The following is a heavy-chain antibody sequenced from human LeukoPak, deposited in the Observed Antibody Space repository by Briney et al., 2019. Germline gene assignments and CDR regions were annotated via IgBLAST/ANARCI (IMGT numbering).Heavy chain of an antibody. J-gene: IGHJ4*02. CDR2: IYYSGST. V-gene: IGHV4-30-4*01. Sequence: SETLSLTCTVSGGSISSGDYYWSWIRQPPGKGLEWIGYIYYSGSTYYNPSLKSRVTISVDTSKNQFSLKLSSVTAADTAVYYCARGKRGYPIDYWGQGTLVTVSS. CDR3: ARGKRGYPIDY. D-gene: IGHD3-22*01. CDR1: GGSISSGDYY.